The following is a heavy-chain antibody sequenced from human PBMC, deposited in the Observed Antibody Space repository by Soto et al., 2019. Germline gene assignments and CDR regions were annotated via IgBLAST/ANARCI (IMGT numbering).Heavy chain of an antibody. CDR1: GFTVSNNY. D-gene: IGHD3-10*01. CDR2: IYSGGYT. CDR3: AADPGGGGY. J-gene: IGHJ4*02. V-gene: IGHV3-53*01. Sequence: EVQLVESGGGLIQPGGSLRLSCAVSGFTVSNNYMSWVRQAPGKGLEGVSVIYSGGYTAYGDSVKGRFTISRDNSKTTLFLQMNSLGAEAPALFYGAADPGGGGYWGQGTLVTVSS.